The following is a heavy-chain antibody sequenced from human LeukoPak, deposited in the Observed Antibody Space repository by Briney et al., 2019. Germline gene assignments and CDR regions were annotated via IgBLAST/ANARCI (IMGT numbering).Heavy chain of an antibody. CDR1: GFTFSRSW. Sequence: PGGSLRLSCTASGFTFSRSWMNWIRQAPGKGLEWVANIKHDGSQKEHVDSVKGRFTISRDNAKNSLFLQMNSLRAEDTAVCFCARDSSRGDFEYWGQGTLVTVSS. CDR2: IKHDGSQK. D-gene: IGHD3-10*01. CDR3: ARDSSRGDFEY. J-gene: IGHJ4*02. V-gene: IGHV3-7*01.